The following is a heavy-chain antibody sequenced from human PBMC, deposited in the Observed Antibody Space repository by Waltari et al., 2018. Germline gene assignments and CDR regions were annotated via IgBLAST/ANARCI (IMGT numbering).Heavy chain of an antibody. CDR3: AREGRVSGTTFIMGY. Sequence: QVQLVQSGAEVKKPGASVKVSCKASGYTFTSYAMHWVRQAPGQRLEWMGWINAGNGNTKYSQKFQGRVTITRDTSASTAYIELSSLRSEDTAVYYCAREGRVSGTTFIMGYWGQGTLVTVSS. J-gene: IGHJ4*02. V-gene: IGHV1-3*01. CDR1: GYTFTSYA. CDR2: INAGNGNT. D-gene: IGHD1-7*01.